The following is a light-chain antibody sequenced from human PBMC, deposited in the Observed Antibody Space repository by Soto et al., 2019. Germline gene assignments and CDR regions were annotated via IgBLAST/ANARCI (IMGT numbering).Light chain of an antibody. CDR2: GNS. Sequence: QSVLTQPPSVSGAPGQRVTISCTGSSSNIRAGYDVHWYQQLRGTAPKLLIYGNSNRPSGVPDRFSGSKSGTSASLAITGLQAEDEADYYCQSYDSSLSRYVFGTGTKVTVL. CDR3: QSYDSSLSRYV. J-gene: IGLJ1*01. V-gene: IGLV1-40*01. CDR1: SSNIRAGYD.